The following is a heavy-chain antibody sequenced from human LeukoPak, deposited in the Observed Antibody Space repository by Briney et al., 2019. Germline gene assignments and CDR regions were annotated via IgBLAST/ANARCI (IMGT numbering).Heavy chain of an antibody. CDR1: GYTFTSYG. D-gene: IGHD3-22*01. CDR2: ISTYNGNT. J-gene: IGHJ4*02. CDR3: ARSYYDSSGSHPAFDY. Sequence: ASVKVSCKASGYTFTSYGINWVRQAPGQGLEWMGWISTYNGNTNYAQKLQGRVTMTTDTSTSTAFMELRSLRSDDTAVYYCARSYYDSSGSHPAFDYWGQGTLVTVSS. V-gene: IGHV1-18*01.